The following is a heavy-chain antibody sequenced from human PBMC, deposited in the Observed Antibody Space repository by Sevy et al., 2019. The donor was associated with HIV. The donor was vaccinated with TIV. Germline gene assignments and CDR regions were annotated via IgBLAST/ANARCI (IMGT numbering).Heavy chain of an antibody. CDR2: ISYDGNNK. V-gene: IGHV3-30*18. Sequence: GGSLRLSCAASGFTFSSYGMHWVRQAPGKGLEWVAVISYDGNNKYYADSVKGRFTISRDNSKNTLYLRMNSLRAEDTAVYYCAKDGSGSVWYFDYWGQGTLVTVSS. CDR3: AKDGSGSVWYFDY. D-gene: IGHD3-3*01. CDR1: GFTFSSYG. J-gene: IGHJ4*02.